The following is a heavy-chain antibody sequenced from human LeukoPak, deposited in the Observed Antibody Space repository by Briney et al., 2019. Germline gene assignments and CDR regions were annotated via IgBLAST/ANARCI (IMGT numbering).Heavy chain of an antibody. CDR2: MNPNSGNT. V-gene: IGHV1-8*03. CDR1: GYTFTSYD. J-gene: IGHJ4*02. CDR3: ARRKIGAAAFDY. Sequence: ASVKVSCKASGYTFTSYDINWVRQATGQGLEWMGWMNPNSGNTGYAQKFQGRVTITRNTSISTAYMELSSLRSEDTAVYYCARRKIGAAAFDYWGRGTLVTVSS. D-gene: IGHD6-13*01.